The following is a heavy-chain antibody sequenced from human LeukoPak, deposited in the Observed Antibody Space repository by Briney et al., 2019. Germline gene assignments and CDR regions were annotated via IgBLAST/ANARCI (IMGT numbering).Heavy chain of an antibody. J-gene: IGHJ4*02. V-gene: IGHV5-51*01. D-gene: IGHD3-22*01. CDR3: ARTPTDDSSGYYVYFDY. CDR1: GYSFTSYW. Sequence: HGKSLKISCKGSGYSFTSYWIGWVRQLPGKGLEWMGIIYPGDSDTRYSPSFQGQVTISADKSISTAYLQWSSLKASDTAMYYCARTPTDDSSGYYVYFDYWGQGTLATVSS. CDR2: IYPGDSDT.